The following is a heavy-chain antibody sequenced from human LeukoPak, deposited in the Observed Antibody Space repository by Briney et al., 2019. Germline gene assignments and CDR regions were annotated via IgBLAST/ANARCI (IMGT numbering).Heavy chain of an antibody. CDR3: ARDTAFISYYYDSSGYRWLDY. CDR1: GYSISSGYY. V-gene: IGHV4-38-2*02. Sequence: PSETLSLTCTVSGYSISSGYYWGWIRQPPGKGLEWIGSIYHSGSTYYSPSLKSRVTISVDTSKNQFSLKLSSVTAADTAVYYCARDTAFISYYYDSSGYRWLDYWGQGTLVTVSS. CDR2: IYHSGST. D-gene: IGHD3-22*01. J-gene: IGHJ4*02.